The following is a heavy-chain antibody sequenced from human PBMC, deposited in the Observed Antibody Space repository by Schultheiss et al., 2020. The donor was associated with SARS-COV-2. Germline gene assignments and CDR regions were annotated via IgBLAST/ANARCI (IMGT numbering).Heavy chain of an antibody. CDR1: GYTFTGYY. J-gene: IGHJ6*02. Sequence: SVKVSCKASGYTFTGYYMHWVRQAPGQGLEWMGWIIPIFGTANYAQKFQGRVTITADESTSTAYMELSSLRSEDTAVYYCASPYYYGSGSYYDYYYYYGMDVWGQGTTVTVS. CDR2: IIPIFGTA. V-gene: IGHV1-69*13. CDR3: ASPYYYGSGSYYDYYYYYGMDV. D-gene: IGHD3-10*01.